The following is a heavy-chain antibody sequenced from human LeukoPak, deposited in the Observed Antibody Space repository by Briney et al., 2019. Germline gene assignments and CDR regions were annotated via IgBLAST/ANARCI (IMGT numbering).Heavy chain of an antibody. CDR3: ARDCYGRYCTEGSCYYRNWFDP. D-gene: IGHD2-8*02. Sequence: GGSLRLSCAASGFTLSNYGIHWVRQAPGKGLVWVSHIHNDGTTTSYAASVKGRFTISRDNAKNTVYLEMTGLSGEDTAVYYCARDCYGRYCTEGSCYYRNWFDPWGQGTQVTVSS. J-gene: IGHJ5*02. CDR1: GFTLSNYG. CDR2: IHNDGTTT. V-gene: IGHV3-74*01.